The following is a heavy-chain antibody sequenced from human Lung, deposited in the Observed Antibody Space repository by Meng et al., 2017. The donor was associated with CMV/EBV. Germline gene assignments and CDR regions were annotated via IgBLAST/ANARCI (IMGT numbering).Heavy chain of an antibody. V-gene: IGHV7-4-1*02. J-gene: IGHJ2*01. CDR1: GYTFINYA. Sequence: QVQLVQSGSELKKPGASGKVSFKASGYTFINYAINWVRQAPGKGLEWMGWINTHTGNPTYGQGFTGRFVLSSDTSVSTANLQTSSLKAEDTAVYYCARGGPYPDSSGFHWYFDLWGRGTLVTVSS. CDR3: ARGGPYPDSSGFHWYFDL. D-gene: IGHD3-22*01. CDR2: INTHTGNP.